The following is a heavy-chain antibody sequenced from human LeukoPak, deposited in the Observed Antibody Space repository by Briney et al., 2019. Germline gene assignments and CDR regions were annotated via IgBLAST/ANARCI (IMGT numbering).Heavy chain of an antibody. J-gene: IGHJ6*03. D-gene: IGHD5-18*01. CDR1: GFTFSSYG. CDR3: AREVDTAMVYYYYYYMDV. V-gene: IGHV3-30*02. Sequence: PGGSLRLSCAASGFTFSSYGMHWVRQAPGKGLEWVAFIRYDGSNKYYADSVKGRFTISRDNAKNSLYLQMNSLRAEDTAVYYCAREVDTAMVYYYYYYMDVWGKGTTVTISS. CDR2: IRYDGSNK.